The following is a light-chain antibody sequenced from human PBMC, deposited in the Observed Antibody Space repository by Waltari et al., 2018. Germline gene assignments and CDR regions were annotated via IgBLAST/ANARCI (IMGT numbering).Light chain of an antibody. J-gene: IGKJ4*01. CDR2: GAS. CDR1: QSVSSK. CDR3: QQYNNWPLT. V-gene: IGKV3D-15*01. Sequence: EIVMTQSPVTLSASPGERATLSCKASQSVSSKLAWYGQKPGQPPRLLIYGASTRATGIPARFSGSGSGTEFTLTISSLQSEDFAVYYCQQYNNWPLTFGGGTKVEIK.